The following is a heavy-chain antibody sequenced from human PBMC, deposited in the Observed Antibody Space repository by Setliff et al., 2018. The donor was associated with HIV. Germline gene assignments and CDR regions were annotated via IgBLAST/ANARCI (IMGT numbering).Heavy chain of an antibody. CDR2: IKSERDGGTT. CDR3: TTLVGANPYHDAFDI. V-gene: IGHV3-15*07. J-gene: IGHJ3*02. D-gene: IGHD1-26*01. CDR1: GFTFNVAW. Sequence: PGGSLRLSCAASGFTFNVAWMNWVRQAPGKGLEWVGRIKSERDGGTTDYAAPVKGRFTISTDDSKNTLYLEMNSLETEDTAVYYCTTLVGANPYHDAFDIWGQGTMVTVSS.